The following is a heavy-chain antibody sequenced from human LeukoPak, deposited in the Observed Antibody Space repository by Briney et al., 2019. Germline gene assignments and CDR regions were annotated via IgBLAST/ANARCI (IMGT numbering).Heavy chain of an antibody. CDR2: ISGSGGST. D-gene: IGHD1-26*01. Sequence: PGGSLRLSCAASGFTFSSYAMSWVRQAPGKGLEWVSAISGSGGSTYYADSVKGRFTISRDNSKNTLYLQMNSLRAEDTAVYYCAKVGGIVGASLNFDYWGQGTLVTVSS. CDR1: GFTFSSYA. J-gene: IGHJ4*02. CDR3: AKVGGIVGASLNFDY. V-gene: IGHV3-23*01.